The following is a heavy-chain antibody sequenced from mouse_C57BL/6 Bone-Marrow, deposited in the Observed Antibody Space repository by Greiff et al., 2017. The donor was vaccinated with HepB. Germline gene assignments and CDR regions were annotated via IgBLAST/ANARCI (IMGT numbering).Heavy chain of an antibody. Sequence: QVQLQQPGAELVKPGASVKLSCTASGYTFTSYWMHWVKQRPGQGLEWIGMIHPHSGSTNYNEKFKSKATLTVDNSSSTAYMQLSSLTSEDAAVYYCARVDENAAMEYWGQGTSVTVSA. V-gene: IGHV1-64*01. CDR3: ARVDENAAMEY. J-gene: IGHJ4*01. D-gene: IGHD2-3*01. CDR2: IHPHSGST. CDR1: GYTFTSYW.